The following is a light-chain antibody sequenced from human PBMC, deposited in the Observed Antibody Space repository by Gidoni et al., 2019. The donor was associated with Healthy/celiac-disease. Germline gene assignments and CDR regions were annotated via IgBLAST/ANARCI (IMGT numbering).Light chain of an antibody. CDR2: WAS. J-gene: IGKJ3*01. Sequence: DIVMTHSPDSLALSLGERVTINCKSSQSVLYSSNNKNYIAWYQQKPGQPPKLLIYWASTRESGVPDRFSGSGSGTDFTITISSMQAEDVAVYYCQQYYSTPRGTFGPGTKVDIK. V-gene: IGKV4-1*01. CDR3: QQYYSTPRGT. CDR1: QSVLYSSNNKNY.